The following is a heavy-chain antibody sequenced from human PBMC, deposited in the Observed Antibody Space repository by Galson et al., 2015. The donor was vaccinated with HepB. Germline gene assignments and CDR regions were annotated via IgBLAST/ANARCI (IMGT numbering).Heavy chain of an antibody. J-gene: IGHJ3*02. CDR2: IYPGDSDT. CDR3: ARLPTGETYYDYVWGSYRYYAFDI. CDR1: GYSFTSYW. Sequence: QSGAEVTKPGESLKISCKGSGYSFTSYWIGWVRQMPGKGLEWMGIIYPGDSDTRHSPSFQGQVTISADKSISTAYLQWSSLKASDTAMYYCARLPTGETYYDYVWGSYRYYAFDIWGQGTMVTVSS. V-gene: IGHV5-51*01. D-gene: IGHD3-16*02.